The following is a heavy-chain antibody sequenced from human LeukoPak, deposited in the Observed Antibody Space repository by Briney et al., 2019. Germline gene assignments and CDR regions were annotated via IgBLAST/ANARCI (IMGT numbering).Heavy chain of an antibody. J-gene: IGHJ4*02. D-gene: IGHD3-10*01. CDR3: ARETYYYGSGSYWGFSPPKYFDY. CDR2: INHSGST. Sequence: SETLSLTCAVYGGSFSGYYWSWIRQPPGKGLEWIEEINHSGSTNYNPSLKSRVTISVDTSKNQFSLKLSSVTAADTAVYYCARETYYYGSGSYWGFSPPKYFDYWGQGTLVTVSS. CDR1: GGSFSGYY. V-gene: IGHV4-34*01.